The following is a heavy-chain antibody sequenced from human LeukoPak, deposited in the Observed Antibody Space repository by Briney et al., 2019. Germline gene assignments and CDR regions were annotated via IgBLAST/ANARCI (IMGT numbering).Heavy chain of an antibody. CDR2: IWYDGSNK. J-gene: IGHJ6*02. CDR1: GFTFSSYG. V-gene: IGHV3-33*01. D-gene: IGHD2-8*01. Sequence: SGGSLRLSCAASGFTFSSYGMHWVRQAPGKGLEWVAVIWYDGSNKYYADSVKGRFTISRDNSKNTLYLQMNSLRAEDTAVYYCARDQGVSMLYTYYYYGMDVWGQGTTVTVSS. CDR3: ARDQGVSMLYTYYYYGMDV.